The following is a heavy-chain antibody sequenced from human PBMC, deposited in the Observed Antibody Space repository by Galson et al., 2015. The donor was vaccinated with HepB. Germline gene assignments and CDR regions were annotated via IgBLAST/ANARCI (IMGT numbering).Heavy chain of an antibody. CDR2: IYPGDSDI. Sequence: QSGAEVKEPGASLRISCQGSGYTFGNYWIAWVRQMPGKGLEWMGVIYPGDSDIKYSPSFQGQVTISADKSITTTFLQWTSLKASDSGIYYCARHPSKCTGGLCYRMGYFDSWGQGTLVTVSS. CDR3: ARHPSKCTGGLCYRMGYFDS. D-gene: IGHD2-8*02. CDR1: GYTFGNYW. V-gene: IGHV5-51*01. J-gene: IGHJ4*02.